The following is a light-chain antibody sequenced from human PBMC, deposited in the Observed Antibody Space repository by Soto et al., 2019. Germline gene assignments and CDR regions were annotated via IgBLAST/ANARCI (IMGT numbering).Light chain of an antibody. CDR3: AAWDDSLRVV. CDR2: SDN. V-gene: IGLV1-44*01. Sequence: QSVLTQPPSASGPPGQRVIMSCSGSSSNIGSKTVNWYQHVPGTTPKLLVYSDNQRPSGVPDRFSGSKSGTSASLAISGLQSEDEADYYCAAWDDSLRVVFGGGTKLTVL. CDR1: SSNIGSKT. J-gene: IGLJ3*02.